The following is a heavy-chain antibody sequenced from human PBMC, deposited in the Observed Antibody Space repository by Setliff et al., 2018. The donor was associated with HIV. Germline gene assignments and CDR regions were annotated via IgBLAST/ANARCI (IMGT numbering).Heavy chain of an antibody. CDR1: GGSISSYY. CDR2: FYYNGGS. Sequence: SETLSLTCTVSGGSISSYYWSWIRQPPGKGLEWIGTFYYNGGSRYNPSLRSRVTISVDTSKNQFSLNLNSVTAADTAVYYCARHTNAVAGSLDWFDPWGQGTLVTV. J-gene: IGHJ5*02. D-gene: IGHD6-13*01. CDR3: ARHTNAVAGSLDWFDP. V-gene: IGHV4-59*04.